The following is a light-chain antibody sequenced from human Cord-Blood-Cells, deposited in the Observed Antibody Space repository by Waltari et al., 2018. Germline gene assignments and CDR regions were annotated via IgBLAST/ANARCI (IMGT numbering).Light chain of an antibody. V-gene: IGKV3-15*01. CDR3: QQYNNWPRT. J-gene: IGKJ1*01. CDR1: QSVSSN. Sequence: EIVITQSPAALSVCTGERATLSCRASQSVSSNLAWYQQKPGQAPRLLIYGASTRATGIPARFSGSGSGTEFTLTISSLQSEDFAVYYCQQYNNWPRTFGQGTKVEIK. CDR2: GAS.